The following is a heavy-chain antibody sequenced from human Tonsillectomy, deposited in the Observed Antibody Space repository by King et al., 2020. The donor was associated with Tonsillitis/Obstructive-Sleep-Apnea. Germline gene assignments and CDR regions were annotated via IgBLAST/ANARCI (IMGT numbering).Heavy chain of an antibody. CDR2: FSGSGGRT. CDR3: AKEFLIRLRGVSGDAFDI. CDR1: GFTFSSYG. J-gene: IGHJ3*02. V-gene: IGHV3-23*04. D-gene: IGHD3-10*01. Sequence: VQLVESGGGLVQPGGSLRLSCAASGFTFSSYGMTWVRQAPGKGLEWVSGFSGSGGRTYYADSVKGRFTISRDNAKNTLYLQMNSLIAEDTAVYYCAKEFLIRLRGVSGDAFDIWGQGTLVTVSS.